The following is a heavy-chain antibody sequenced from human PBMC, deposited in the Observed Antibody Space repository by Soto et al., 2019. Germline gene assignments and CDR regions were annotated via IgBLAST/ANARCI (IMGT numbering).Heavy chain of an antibody. V-gene: IGHV1-2*02. CDR1: GGTFSRYG. Sequence: SVKVSGKASGGTFSRYGISWVRQAPGQGLEWMGWINPNSGGTNYAQKFQGRVTMTRDTSISTAYMELSRLRSDDTAVYYCARGIYFDYWGQGTLVTVSS. CDR2: INPNSGGT. J-gene: IGHJ4*02. CDR3: ARGIYFDY. D-gene: IGHD3-10*01.